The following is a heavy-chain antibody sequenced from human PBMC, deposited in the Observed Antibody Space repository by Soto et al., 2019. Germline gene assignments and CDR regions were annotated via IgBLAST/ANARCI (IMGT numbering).Heavy chain of an antibody. V-gene: IGHV4-39*01. Sequence: SETLSLTXRVSDGSMNSDSSYWGWIRQPPGKGLEWIGVINHSGSTYHNLSLKGRVTMSVDASRNQFSLKLTSMTAAGTAVYYCARLGGYVSVGYYYLWDSWGQGTLVTVSS. D-gene: IGHD3-22*01. CDR1: DGSMNSDSSY. J-gene: IGHJ4*02. CDR2: INHSGST. CDR3: ARLGGYVSVGYYYLWDS.